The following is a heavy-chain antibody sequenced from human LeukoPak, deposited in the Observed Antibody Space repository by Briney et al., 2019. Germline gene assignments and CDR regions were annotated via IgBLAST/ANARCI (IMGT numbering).Heavy chain of an antibody. CDR3: ARGGGANYFDY. D-gene: IGHD1-26*01. Sequence: ASVKVSCKASGYIFTSYGISWVRQAPGQGLEWMGWISGYNGNRKYAQKFQDRVTMTTDTSTNTAYMELRSLRSDDTAVYYCARGGGANYFDYWGQGTLVTVSS. CDR1: GYIFTSYG. V-gene: IGHV1-18*01. J-gene: IGHJ4*02. CDR2: ISGYNGNR.